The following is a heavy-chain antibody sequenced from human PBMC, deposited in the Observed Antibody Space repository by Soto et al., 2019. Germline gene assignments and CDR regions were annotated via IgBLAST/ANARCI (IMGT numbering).Heavy chain of an antibody. V-gene: IGHV3-74*01. J-gene: IGHJ4*02. Sequence: GGSLRLSCAASGFIFKMYWMHWVRQSPGKGLVWISRIYNDGTYSDYADSVRGRFTISRDNVNDTLYLQMNNLRAEDSGLYYCTRGPRPISTGTGAYWGQGTQVTSPQ. CDR3: TRGPRPISTGTGAY. CDR2: IYNDGTYS. CDR1: GFIFKMYW. D-gene: IGHD3-10*01.